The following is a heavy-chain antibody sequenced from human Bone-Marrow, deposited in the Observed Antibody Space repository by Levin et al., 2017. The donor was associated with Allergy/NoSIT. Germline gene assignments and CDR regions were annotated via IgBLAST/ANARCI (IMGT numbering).Heavy chain of an antibody. CDR1: GFTFSSYA. J-gene: IGHJ6*02. D-gene: IGHD6-6*01. Sequence: GGSLRLSCAASGFTFSSYAISWVRQAPGKGLEWVSTINDRGDRAYYADSVKGRFTISRDNSKDTLNLQMNSLRADDTALYYCATIEYSSSDRSFYGLDVWGQGTTVTVSS. CDR3: ATIEYSSSDRSFYGLDV. CDR2: INDRGDRA. V-gene: IGHV3-23*01.